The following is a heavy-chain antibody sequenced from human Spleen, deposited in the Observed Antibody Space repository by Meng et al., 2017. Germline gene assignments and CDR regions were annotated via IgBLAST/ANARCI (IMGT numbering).Heavy chain of an antibody. CDR3: ARGGWSLDY. CDR2: IYYSGST. D-gene: IGHD2-15*01. CDR1: GGSISSYY. J-gene: IGHJ4*02. V-gene: IGHV4-59*08. Sequence: QLLLQESGPVQVKTAVTLSLTCTVSGGSISSYYWSWIRQPPGKGLEWIGYIYYSGSTNYNPSLKSRVTISVDTSKNQFSLNLSCVTAADTAVYYCARGGWSLDYWGQGTLVTVSS.